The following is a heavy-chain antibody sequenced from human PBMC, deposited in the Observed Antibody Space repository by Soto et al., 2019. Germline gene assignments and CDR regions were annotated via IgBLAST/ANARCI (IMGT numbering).Heavy chain of an antibody. CDR3: ALEILEVATIGL. CDR1: GYTFTSYY. D-gene: IGHD5-12*01. Sequence: GASVKVSCKASGYTFTSYYMHWVRQAPGQGLEWMGIINPSGGSTSYAQKFQGRVTMTRDTSTSTVYMELSSLRSEDTAVYYCALEILEVATIGLWGQGTLVTVSS. V-gene: IGHV1-46*01. CDR2: INPSGGST. J-gene: IGHJ4*02.